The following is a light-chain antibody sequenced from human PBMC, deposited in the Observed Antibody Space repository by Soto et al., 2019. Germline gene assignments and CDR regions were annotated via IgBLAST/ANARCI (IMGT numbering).Light chain of an antibody. CDR2: EVS. CDR1: SSDVGGYNY. J-gene: IGLJ1*01. CDR3: SSYTTTNTYV. V-gene: IGLV2-14*01. Sequence: QSALTQPASVSGSPGQSITISCTGTSSDVGGYNYVSWYQQHPGKAPKLMIYEVSNRPSGVSYRFSGSKSGNTASLTISGLQTEDEDDYYCSSYTTTNTYVFGTGNKLTVL.